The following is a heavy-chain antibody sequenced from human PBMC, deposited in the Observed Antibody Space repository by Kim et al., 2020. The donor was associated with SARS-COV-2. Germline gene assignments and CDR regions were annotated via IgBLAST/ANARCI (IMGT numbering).Heavy chain of an antibody. J-gene: IGHJ6*02. CDR2: T. D-gene: IGHD3-10*01. Sequence: TDYAAPVKGRFTISRDDSKNTLYLQMNSLKTEDTAVYYCTTRWYGDGMDVWGQGTTVTVSS. V-gene: IGHV3-15*01. CDR3: TTRWYGDGMDV.